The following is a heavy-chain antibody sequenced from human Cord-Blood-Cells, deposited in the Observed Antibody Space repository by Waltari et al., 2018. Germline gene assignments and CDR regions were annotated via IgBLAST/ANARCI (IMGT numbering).Heavy chain of an antibody. CDR1: GFTFSSYA. J-gene: IGHJ4*02. Sequence: EVQLLESGGGLVQPGGSLRLSCAASGFTFSSYATSWVRQAPGKGLEGVSAISGSDGSTYYADSVKGRFTISRDNSKNTLYLQMNSLRAEDTAVYYCAKGAIGYYTELDYWGQGTLVTVSS. V-gene: IGHV3-23*01. CDR3: AKGAIGYYTELDY. D-gene: IGHD3-3*01. CDR2: ISGSDGST.